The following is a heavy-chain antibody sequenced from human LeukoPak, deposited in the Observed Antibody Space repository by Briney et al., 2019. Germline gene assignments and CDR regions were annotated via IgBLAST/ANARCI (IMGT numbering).Heavy chain of an antibody. V-gene: IGHV4-61*02. D-gene: IGHD5-18*01. Sequence: SETLSLTCTVSGGSISSGSYYWSWIRQPAGKGLEWIGRIYTSGSTNYNPSLKSRVTISVDTSKNQFSLKLSSVTAADTAVYYCAREDVTAMAPSVDYWGQGTLVTVSS. CDR2: IYTSGST. J-gene: IGHJ4*02. CDR1: GGSISSGSYY. CDR3: AREDVTAMAPSVDY.